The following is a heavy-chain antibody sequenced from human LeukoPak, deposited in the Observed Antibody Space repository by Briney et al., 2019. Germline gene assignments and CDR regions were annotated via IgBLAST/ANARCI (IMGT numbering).Heavy chain of an antibody. CDR1: GGSISSYY. D-gene: IGHD3-22*01. V-gene: IGHV4-4*07. J-gene: IGHJ5*02. CDR2: IYTSGST. Sequence: SETLSLTCTVSGGSISSYYWSWIRQPAGKGLEWIGRIYTSGSTNYNPSLKSRATMSVDTSKNQFSLKLSSVTAADTAVYYCAGGMDYDSSGYYSTWGQGTLVTVSS. CDR3: AGGMDYDSSGYYST.